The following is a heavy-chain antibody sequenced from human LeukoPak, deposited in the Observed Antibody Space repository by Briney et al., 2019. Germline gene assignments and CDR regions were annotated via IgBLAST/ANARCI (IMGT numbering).Heavy chain of an antibody. CDR1: GGYISSSSYY. Sequence: SETLSLICTVSGGYISSSSYYWGWIRQPPGKGLEWIGDIYYTGRTYYNSSLKSRLTVSIDTSKNQFSLTLASLTAADTAVYYCARRRYYDSTGYLDWGQGTLITVSS. CDR3: ARRRYYDSTGYLD. CDR2: IYYTGRT. V-gene: IGHV4-39*01. D-gene: IGHD3-22*01. J-gene: IGHJ1*01.